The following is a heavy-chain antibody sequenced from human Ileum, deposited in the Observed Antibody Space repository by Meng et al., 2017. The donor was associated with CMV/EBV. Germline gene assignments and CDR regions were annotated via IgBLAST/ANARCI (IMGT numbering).Heavy chain of an antibody. CDR3: ARIVGHRGYRHTFDY. Sequence: GESLKISCAASGFTFSTYWMSWVRQAPGEGLEGVANKKQDGSDESYVDSVKGRFTISRDNAKDSLYLQLNSLRAEDTAVYYCARIVGHRGYRHTFDYWGQGTLVTVSS. CDR1: GFTFSTYW. CDR2: KKQDGSDE. V-gene: IGHV3-7*01. D-gene: IGHD5-12*01. J-gene: IGHJ4*02.